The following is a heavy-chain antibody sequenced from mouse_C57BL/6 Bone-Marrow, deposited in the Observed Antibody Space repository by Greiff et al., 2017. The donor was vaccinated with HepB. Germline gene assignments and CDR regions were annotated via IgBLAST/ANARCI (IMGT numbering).Heavy chain of an antibody. Sequence: QVQLQQSGAELMKPGASVKLFCKATGYTFTGYWIEWVKQRPGHGLEWIGEILPGSGSTYYNEKFKGKATFTADTSSNTAYMQLSSLTTEDSAIYCCARTVYGSSIYWGQGTTLTVSS. V-gene: IGHV1-9*01. CDR1: GYTFTGYW. CDR2: ILPGSGST. CDR3: ARTVYGSSIY. J-gene: IGHJ2*01. D-gene: IGHD1-1*01.